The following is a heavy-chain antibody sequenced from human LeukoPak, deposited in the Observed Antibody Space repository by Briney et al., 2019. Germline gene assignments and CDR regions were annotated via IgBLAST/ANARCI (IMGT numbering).Heavy chain of an antibody. D-gene: IGHD5-18*01. CDR1: GVAFSDDS. V-gene: IGHV3-21*01. Sequence: GGALRLSCVASGVAFSDDSMNWVREPPGEGVEGGSSISSTSKYIYYADSVKGRFTISRDNAKNSLFLQMNDLRVDDSAVYYCAREYTAMAYDYWGQGNLVTVSS. CDR2: ISSTSKYI. J-gene: IGHJ4*02. CDR3: AREYTAMAYDY.